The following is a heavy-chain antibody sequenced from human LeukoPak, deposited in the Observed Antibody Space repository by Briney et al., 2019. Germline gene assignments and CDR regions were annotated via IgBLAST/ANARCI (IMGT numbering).Heavy chain of an antibody. CDR1: GFTFSDYY. CDR3: ASSLVGSAFDI. J-gene: IGHJ3*02. D-gene: IGHD1-26*01. Sequence: NPGGSLRDSRAASGFTFSDYYMSWIRQAPGKGLEWVSYISSSGSTIYYADSVKGRFTISRDNAKNSLYLQMNSLRAEDTAVYYCASSLVGSAFDIWGQGTMVTVSS. CDR2: ISSSGSTI. V-gene: IGHV3-11*04.